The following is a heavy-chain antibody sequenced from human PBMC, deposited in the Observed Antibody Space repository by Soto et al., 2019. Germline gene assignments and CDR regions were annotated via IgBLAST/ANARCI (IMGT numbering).Heavy chain of an antibody. V-gene: IGHV3-7*01. CDR2: INKDGNEK. D-gene: IGHD5-12*01. CDR1: GFEFSAYC. Sequence: EVQLVESGGGLVQPGGSLRVSCAASGFEFSAYCMTWVRQAPGKGLEWVATINKDGNEKYYGASVRGRFSVIRDNATNAAYLQMDRLKAEDTGVYCWARVLSNSGDYPKCFDYWCQGAWVTFSS. CDR3: ARVLSNSGDYPKCFDY. J-gene: IGHJ4*02.